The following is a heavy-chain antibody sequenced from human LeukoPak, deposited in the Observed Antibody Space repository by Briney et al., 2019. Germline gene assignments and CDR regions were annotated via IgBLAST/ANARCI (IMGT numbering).Heavy chain of an antibody. CDR2: IYYSGST. CDR3: ARKRFLEWLLEDNWFDP. CDR1: GGSISSGDYY. V-gene: IGHV4-30-4*01. Sequence: SETLSLTCTVSGGSISSGDYYWSWIRQPPGKGLEWIGYIYYSGSTYYNPSLKSRVTISVGTSKNQFSLKLSSVTAADTAVYYCARKRFLEWLLEDNWFDPWGQGTLVTVSS. J-gene: IGHJ5*02. D-gene: IGHD3-3*01.